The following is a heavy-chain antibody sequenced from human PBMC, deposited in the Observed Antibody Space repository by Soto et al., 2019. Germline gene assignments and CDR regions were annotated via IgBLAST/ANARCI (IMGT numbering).Heavy chain of an antibody. J-gene: IGHJ4*02. CDR2: IYYSGST. CDR3: ARANGSGEGKTYYYGSGSYYTDY. Sequence: SETLSLTCAVSGYSISIGYFWAWIRQHPGKGLEWIGYIYYSGSTYYNPSLKSRVTISVDTSKNQFSLKLSSVTAADTAVYYCARANGSGEGKTYYYGSGSYYTDYWGQGTLVTVSS. CDR1: GYSISIGYF. D-gene: IGHD3-10*01. V-gene: IGHV4-31*11.